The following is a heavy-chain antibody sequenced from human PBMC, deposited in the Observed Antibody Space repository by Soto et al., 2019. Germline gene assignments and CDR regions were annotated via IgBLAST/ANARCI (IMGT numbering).Heavy chain of an antibody. CDR2: IYYSGST. CDR3: ARAIFIRGDYYYYGMDV. J-gene: IGHJ6*02. V-gene: IGHV4-39*01. Sequence: KTSETLSLTCTVSGGSISSSSYYWGWIRQPPGKGLEWIGSIYYSGSTYYNPSLKSRVTISVDTSKNQFSLKLSSVTAADTAVYYCARAIFIRGDYYYYGMDVWGQGTTVTVSS. CDR1: GGSISSSSYY. D-gene: IGHD3-3*01.